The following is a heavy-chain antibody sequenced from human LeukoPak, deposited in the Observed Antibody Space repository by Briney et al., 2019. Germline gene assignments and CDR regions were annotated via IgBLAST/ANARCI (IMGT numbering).Heavy chain of an antibody. V-gene: IGHV3-23*01. D-gene: IGHD3-16*01. Sequence: GGSLRLSCAASGFTFSSYAMSWVRQAPGKGLGWVSAISGSGGSTYYADSVKGRFTISRDNSKNTLYLQMNSLRAEDTAVYYCAKDIDLTYYFDYWGQGTLVTVSS. CDR2: ISGSGGST. CDR1: GFTFSSYA. CDR3: AKDIDLTYYFDY. J-gene: IGHJ4*02.